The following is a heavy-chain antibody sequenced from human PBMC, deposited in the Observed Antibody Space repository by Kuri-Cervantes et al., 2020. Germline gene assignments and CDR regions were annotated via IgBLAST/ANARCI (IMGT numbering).Heavy chain of an antibody. V-gene: IGHV3-53*01. Sequence: GGSLRPSCARSGFTVSSNYMSWVRQAPGKGLEWVSVIYSGGSTYYADSVKGRFTISRDNSKNTLYLQMNGLRAEDTAVYYCAREGTGYYGDYYFDYWGQGTLVTVSS. J-gene: IGHJ4*02. D-gene: IGHD4-17*01. CDR3: AREGTGYYGDYYFDY. CDR2: IYSGGST. CDR1: GFTVSSNY.